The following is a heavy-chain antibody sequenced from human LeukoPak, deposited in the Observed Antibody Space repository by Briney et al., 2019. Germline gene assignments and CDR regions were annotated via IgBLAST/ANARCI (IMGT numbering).Heavy chain of an antibody. J-gene: IGHJ6*04. CDR3: ARDPGGYSSGGELDV. V-gene: IGHV3-48*03. CDR2: ISSSGNTT. CDR1: GFTFSGYA. D-gene: IGHD6-19*01. Sequence: PGRSLRLSCAASGFTFSGYAMHWVRQAPGKGPEWVSYISSSGNTTYHADSVKGRFTISRDNAKNSLYLQMNSLRAEDMAVYYCARDPGGYSSGGELDVWGKGTTVTVSS.